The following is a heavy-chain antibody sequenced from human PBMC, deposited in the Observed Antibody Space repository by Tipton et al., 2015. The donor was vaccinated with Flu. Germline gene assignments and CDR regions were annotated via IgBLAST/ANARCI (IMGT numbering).Heavy chain of an antibody. J-gene: IGHJ6*02. CDR3: VRNDYRGYYYYGMDV. CDR2: IKQDGSEK. Sequence: SLRLSCAASGFTFSNYWMSWVRQAPGKGLEWVANIKQDGSEKYSVDSVKGRFTISRDNAKNLLYLQMNSLRAEDTAVYYCVRNDYRGYYYYGMDVWGQGTTVAVSS. V-gene: IGHV3-7*01. D-gene: IGHD4-11*01. CDR1: GFTFSNYW.